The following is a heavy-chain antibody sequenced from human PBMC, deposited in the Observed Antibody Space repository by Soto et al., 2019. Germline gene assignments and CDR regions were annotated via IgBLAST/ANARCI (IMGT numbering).Heavy chain of an antibody. Sequence: SETLSLTCPVSCGSISSGDYYWGWVPQPPGKGLEWIGYIYYSGSTYYNPSLKSRVTISVDTSKNQFSLKLSSVTAADTAVYYCARAIFWGNWFDPWGQGTLVTVSS. V-gene: IGHV4-30-4*01. CDR1: CGSISSGDYY. J-gene: IGHJ5*02. CDR3: ARAIFWGNWFDP. CDR2: IYYSGST. D-gene: IGHD3-9*01.